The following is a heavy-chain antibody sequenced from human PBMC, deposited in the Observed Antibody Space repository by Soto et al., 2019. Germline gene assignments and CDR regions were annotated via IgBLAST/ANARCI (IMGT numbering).Heavy chain of an antibody. Sequence: PGGSLRLSCAASGFTFSSYAMSWVRQAPGKGLEWVSAISGSGGSTYYADSVKGRFTISRDNSENTLYLQMNSLRAEDTAVYYCARGGLADLDYGMDVWGQGTTVTVSS. CDR3: ARGGLADLDYGMDV. D-gene: IGHD6-19*01. CDR2: ISGSGGST. V-gene: IGHV3-23*01. J-gene: IGHJ6*02. CDR1: GFTFSSYA.